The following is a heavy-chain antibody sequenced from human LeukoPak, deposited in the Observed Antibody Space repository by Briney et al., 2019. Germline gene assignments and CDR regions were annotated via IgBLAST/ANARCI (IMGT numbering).Heavy chain of an antibody. CDR2: IYYSGST. D-gene: IGHD4-17*01. V-gene: IGHV4-39*01. Sequence: TSETLSLTCTVSGGSVTGSSYYWGWIRQPPGKGLEWIGSIYYSGSTYYSPSLKSRVTISVDASNQFSLMVNSVTAADTAVYYCARWGAYTTGDYGDLDFWGQGTLVTVSS. CDR1: GGSVTGSSYY. CDR3: ARWGAYTTGDYGDLDF. J-gene: IGHJ4*02.